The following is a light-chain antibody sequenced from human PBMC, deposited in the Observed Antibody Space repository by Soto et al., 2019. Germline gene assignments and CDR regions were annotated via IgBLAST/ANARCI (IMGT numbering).Light chain of an antibody. J-gene: IGLJ2*01. Sequence: QAVVTQEPSLTVSPGGTVTLTCGSSTGAVTSGHYPYWFQQKPGQAPRTLIYDTSNKHSWTPVRFSGSLLGGKAALTLSGAQPEDEAEYYCLLSYSGARPHVVFGGGTKLTVL. V-gene: IGLV7-46*01. CDR1: TGAVTSGHY. CDR2: DTS. CDR3: LLSYSGARPHVV.